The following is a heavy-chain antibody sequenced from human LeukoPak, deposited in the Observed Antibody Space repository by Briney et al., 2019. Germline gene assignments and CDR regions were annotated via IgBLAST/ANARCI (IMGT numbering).Heavy chain of an antibody. V-gene: IGHV4-39*01. CDR3: ARLISGFFFDY. J-gene: IGHJ4*02. D-gene: IGHD3-10*01. CDR2: IYYSGTT. CDR1: GGSISSSSYY. Sequence: SETLSLTCTVSGGSISSSSYYWGWIRQPPGKGLEWIGNIYYSGTTYYNPPLKSRVTISVDTSKNQFSLKLSSVTAADTAVYYCARLISGFFFDYWGQGTLVTVSS.